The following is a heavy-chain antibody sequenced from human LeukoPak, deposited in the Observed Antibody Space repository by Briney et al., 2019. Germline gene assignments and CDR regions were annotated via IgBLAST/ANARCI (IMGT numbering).Heavy chain of an antibody. D-gene: IGHD2-15*01. J-gene: IGHJ4*02. Sequence: GRSLRLSCAASGFTFSSYAMHWVRQAPGKGLEWVAVISYDGSNKYYADSVKGRLTISRDNSKNTLYLQMNSLRAEDTAVYYCARDLASLYYFDYWGQGTLVTVSS. CDR3: ARDLASLYYFDY. V-gene: IGHV3-30-3*01. CDR1: GFTFSSYA. CDR2: ISYDGSNK.